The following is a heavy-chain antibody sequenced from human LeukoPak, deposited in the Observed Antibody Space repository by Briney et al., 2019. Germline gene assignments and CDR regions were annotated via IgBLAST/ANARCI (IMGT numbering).Heavy chain of an antibody. CDR2: ISYDGSNK. J-gene: IGHJ4*02. CDR3: ARGESTNLLDY. D-gene: IGHD3-16*01. V-gene: IGHV3-30-3*01. Sequence: GGSLRLSCAASGFTFSSYAMHWFRQAPGKGLEWVAVISYDGSNKYYADSVKGRFTISRDNSKNTLYLQMNSLRAEDTAVYYCARGESTNLLDYWGQGTLVTVSS. CDR1: GFTFSSYA.